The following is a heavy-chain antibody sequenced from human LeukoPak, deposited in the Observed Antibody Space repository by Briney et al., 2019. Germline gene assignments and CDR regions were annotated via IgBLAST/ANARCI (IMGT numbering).Heavy chain of an antibody. Sequence: GESLKISCKGSEYFVTHHWIGWVRQMPGKGLEWMGIIYPGDSDTRYSPSFQGQVTISADKSISTAYVQWSSLRASDTAMYYCARRSTSSWYIDYWGQGTLVTVSS. CDR1: EYFVTHHW. V-gene: IGHV5-51*01. J-gene: IGHJ4*02. D-gene: IGHD6-13*01. CDR2: IYPGDSDT. CDR3: ARRSTSSWYIDY.